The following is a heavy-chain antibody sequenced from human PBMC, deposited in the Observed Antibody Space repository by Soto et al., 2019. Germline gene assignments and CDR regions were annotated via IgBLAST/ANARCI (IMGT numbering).Heavy chain of an antibody. V-gene: IGHV4-34*01. J-gene: IGHJ4*02. Sequence: PSETLSLTCAVYGGSFSVYYWSWIRHPPGKGLEWIGEINHSGSTNYNPSLKSRVTISVDTSKNQFSLKLSSVTAADTAVYYCARGSGIAAAGRGSFDYWGQGTLVTVSS. CDR1: GGSFSVYY. D-gene: IGHD6-13*01. CDR2: INHSGST. CDR3: ARGSGIAAAGRGSFDY.